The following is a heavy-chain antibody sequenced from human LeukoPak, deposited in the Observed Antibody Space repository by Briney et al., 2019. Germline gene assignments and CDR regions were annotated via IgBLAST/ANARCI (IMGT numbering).Heavy chain of an antibody. CDR3: AIDSSGRQGEVFDY. V-gene: IGHV4-31*03. CDR2: IYYSGST. Sequence: SETLSLTCTVSGGSISSGGYYWSWIRQHPGKGLEWIGYIYYSGSTYYNPSLKSRVTISVDTSKNQFSLKLSSVTAADTAVYYCAIDSSGRQGEVFDYWGQGTLVTVPS. CDR1: GGSISSGGYY. D-gene: IGHD3-22*01. J-gene: IGHJ4*02.